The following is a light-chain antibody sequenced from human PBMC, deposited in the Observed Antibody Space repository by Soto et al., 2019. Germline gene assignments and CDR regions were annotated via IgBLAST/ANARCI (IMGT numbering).Light chain of an antibody. V-gene: IGLV1-40*01. CDR3: QSYDSSLSGYVV. CDR2: GNS. Sequence: QSVLTQPPSVSVAPGQRVTISCTGSSSNIGAGYDVHWYQQLPGTAPKLLIYGNSNRPSGVPDRFSGSKSGTSASLAITGLQAEDEADYYCQSYDSSLSGYVVFGGRTKLTVL. CDR1: SSNIGAGYD. J-gene: IGLJ2*01.